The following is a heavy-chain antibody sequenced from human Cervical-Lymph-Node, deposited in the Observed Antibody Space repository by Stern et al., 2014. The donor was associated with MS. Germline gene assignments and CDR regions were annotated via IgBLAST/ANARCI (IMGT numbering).Heavy chain of an antibody. CDR3: EKICSSSTSNGVDY. CDR2: ISNDASQK. Sequence: VQLVESGGGVVQPGRSLRLSCAASGFTFSSYGMHWVRQAPGKGVEWVAVISNDASQKYYAKSVKGRFTISRDNSKNTLHLQMNSLATEDTGMYYCEKICSSSTSNGVDYWGQGTLVTVSS. J-gene: IGHJ4*02. D-gene: IGHD6-13*01. CDR1: GFTFSSYG. V-gene: IGHV3-30*18.